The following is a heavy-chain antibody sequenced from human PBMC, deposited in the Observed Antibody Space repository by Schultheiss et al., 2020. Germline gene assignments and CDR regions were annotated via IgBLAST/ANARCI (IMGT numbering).Heavy chain of an antibody. Sequence: SQTLSLTCTVSGGSINSYYWSWIRQPPGKGLEWIGYIYYSGSTKYNPSLKSRVTISVDRSKNQFSLKLNYVTAADTAVYYCARDSSFLGPDYFASWGQGTLVTVSS. CDR3: ARDSSFLGPDYFAS. CDR1: GGSINSYY. D-gene: IGHD3-16*01. J-gene: IGHJ4*02. V-gene: IGHV4-59*01. CDR2: IYYSGST.